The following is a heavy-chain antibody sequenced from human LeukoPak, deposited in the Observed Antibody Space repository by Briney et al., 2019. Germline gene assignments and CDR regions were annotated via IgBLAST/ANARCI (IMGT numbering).Heavy chain of an antibody. V-gene: IGHV4-34*01. CDR1: GGSFSGYY. CDR2: INHSGST. D-gene: IGHD1-26*01. J-gene: IGHJ6*02. Sequence: SETLSLTCAVYGGSFSGYYWSWIRQPPGKGLEWIGEINHSGSTNYNPSLKSRVTISVDKSKNQFSLKLSSVTAADTAVYYCARVGGAPSRYYYYYYGMDVWGQGTTVTVSS. CDR3: ARVGGAPSRYYYYYYGMDV.